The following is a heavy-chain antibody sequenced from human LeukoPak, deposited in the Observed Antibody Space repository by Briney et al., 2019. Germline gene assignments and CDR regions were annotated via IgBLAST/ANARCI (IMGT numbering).Heavy chain of an antibody. CDR1: GGSISCGGYS. J-gene: IGHJ4*02. CDR2: IYYSGST. Sequence: PSETLSLTCAVSGGSISCGGYSWSWIRQPPGKGLEWIGYIYYSGSTNYNPSLKSRVTISVDRSKNQFSLKLSSVTAADTAVYYCARAVWNPPMALTTEYYFDYWGQGTLVTVSS. CDR3: ARAVWNPPMALTTEYYFDY. V-gene: IGHV4-61*08. D-gene: IGHD4/OR15-4a*01.